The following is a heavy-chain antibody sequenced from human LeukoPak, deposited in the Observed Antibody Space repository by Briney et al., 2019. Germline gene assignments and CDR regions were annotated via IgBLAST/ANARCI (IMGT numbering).Heavy chain of an antibody. J-gene: IGHJ3*02. CDR3: AKDIVVVPAAGDALDI. CDR1: GFTFSSYG. CDR2: ISGSGGST. V-gene: IGHV3-23*01. D-gene: IGHD2-2*01. Sequence: GGSLRLSCAASGFTFSSYGMSWVRQAPGKGLEWVSAISGSGGSTYYADSVKGRFTISRDNSKNTLYLQMNSLRAEDTAVYYCAKDIVVVPAAGDALDIWGQGTMVTVSS.